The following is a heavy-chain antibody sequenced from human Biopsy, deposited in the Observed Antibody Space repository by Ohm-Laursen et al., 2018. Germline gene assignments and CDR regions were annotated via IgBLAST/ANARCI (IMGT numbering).Heavy chain of an antibody. V-gene: IGHV4-59*01. CDR3: ARARIKTSGVLIPETYYFDS. J-gene: IGHJ4*02. D-gene: IGHD3-3*01. CDR2: FYYSGST. Sequence: GTLSLTCNVSGDSISIYYWSWIRQPPGKGLEWIGNFYYSGSTNYNPSLKSRITMSPDRSKSQVSLRMNSVTAADTAVYYCARARIKTSGVLIPETYYFDSWGQGTLVTVSS. CDR1: GDSISIYY.